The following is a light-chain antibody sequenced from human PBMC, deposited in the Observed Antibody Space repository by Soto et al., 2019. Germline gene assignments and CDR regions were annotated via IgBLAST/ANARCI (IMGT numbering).Light chain of an antibody. Sequence: QSVLPQPPSVSGAPGPRVTISCTGSSSNIGAGYDVHWYQQLPGTAPKLLIYGNSNRPSGVPDRFSGSKSGTSASLAITGLQAEDEADYYCQSYDSSLSGYVVFGGRTKLTVL. V-gene: IGLV1-40*01. CDR1: SSNIGAGYD. CDR2: GNS. J-gene: IGLJ2*01. CDR3: QSYDSSLSGYVV.